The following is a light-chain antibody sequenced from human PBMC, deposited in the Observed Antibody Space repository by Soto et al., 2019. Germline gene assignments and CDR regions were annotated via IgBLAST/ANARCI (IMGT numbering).Light chain of an antibody. V-gene: IGKV3-20*01. CDR2: GAS. J-gene: IGKJ5*01. Sequence: EIVLTHSPATLSLSPGERATLSCRASQSVSSSYLAWYQQKPGQAPRLLIYGASSRATGIPDRFSGSGSGTDFTLTISRLEPEDFAVYYCHQYGSSPPITFGQGTRLEIK. CDR1: QSVSSSY. CDR3: HQYGSSPPIT.